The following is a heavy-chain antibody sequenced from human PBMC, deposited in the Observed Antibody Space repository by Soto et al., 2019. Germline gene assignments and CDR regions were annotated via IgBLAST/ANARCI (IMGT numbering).Heavy chain of an antibody. CDR1: SGSISVTDVF. CDR2: VDYSGTA. D-gene: IGHD1-20*01. Sequence: SETLSLTCTVSSGSISVTDVFWGWVRQPPGKGLEWIGNVDYSGTAYFSPSLATRVTFHVDTSKNQFSLTLYSVTAADTAVYYCARITGRHPDYWGQGILVTVSS. V-gene: IGHV4-39*01. J-gene: IGHJ4*02. CDR3: ARITGRHPDY.